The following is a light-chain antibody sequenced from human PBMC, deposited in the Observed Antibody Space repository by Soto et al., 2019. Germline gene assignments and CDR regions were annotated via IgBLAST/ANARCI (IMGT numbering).Light chain of an antibody. CDR1: QSVSSSY. CDR3: QQYKT. V-gene: IGKV3-20*01. CDR2: GAS. J-gene: IGKJ1*01. Sequence: IVFTQSPCSLAFSPVERAPLSCRASQSVSSSYLAWYQQKPGQAPRLLIYGASSRATGIPDRFSGSGSGTDFTLTISRLEPEDFAVYYCQQYKTFGQGSKVDIK.